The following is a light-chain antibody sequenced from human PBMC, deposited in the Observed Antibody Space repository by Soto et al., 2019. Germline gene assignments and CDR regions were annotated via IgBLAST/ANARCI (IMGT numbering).Light chain of an antibody. J-gene: IGKJ2*02. V-gene: IGKV1-39*01. Sequence: DIQMTQSPSSLSASVRDRVTITCRASQSISTYLNWYQQKVGKAPKLLIYAASSLQRGVPSRFSGSGSGTDFTLTSSSLQPEDFATYYCQQSYSTPRTFGQGTKLEIK. CDR2: AAS. CDR1: QSISTY. CDR3: QQSYSTPRT.